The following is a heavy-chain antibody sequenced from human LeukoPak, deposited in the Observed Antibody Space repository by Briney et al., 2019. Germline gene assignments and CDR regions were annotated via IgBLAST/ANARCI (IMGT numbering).Heavy chain of an antibody. CDR1: GGSISSGSYY. CDR2: IYTSGST. V-gene: IGHV4-61*02. J-gene: IGHJ5*02. CDR3: ARGVAVRGPWGGKFDP. D-gene: IGHD3-10*01. Sequence: SPSQTLSLTCTVSGGSISSGSYYWSWIRQPAGKGLEWIGRIYTSGSTNYNPSLKSRVTISVDTSKNQFSLKLSSVTAADTAVYYCARGVAVRGPWGGKFDPWGQGTLVTVSS.